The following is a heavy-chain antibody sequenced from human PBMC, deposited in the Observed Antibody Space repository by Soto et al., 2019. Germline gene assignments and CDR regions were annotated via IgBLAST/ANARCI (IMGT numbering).Heavy chain of an antibody. CDR3: ARDNSSGWRHNWFDP. CDR1: GGSISSYY. J-gene: IGHJ5*02. Sequence: SETLSLTCTVSGGSISSYYWSWIRQPPGKGLEWIGYIYYSGSTNYNPSLKSRVTISVDTSKNQFSLKLSSVTAADTAVYYCARDNSSGWRHNWFDPWGQGTLVTVS. CDR2: IYYSGST. V-gene: IGHV4-59*01. D-gene: IGHD3-22*01.